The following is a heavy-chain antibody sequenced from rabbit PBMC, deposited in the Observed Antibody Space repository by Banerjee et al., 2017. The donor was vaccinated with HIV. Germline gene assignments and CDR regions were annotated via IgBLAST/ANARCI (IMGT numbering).Heavy chain of an antibody. D-gene: IGHD1-1*01. Sequence: QEQLVESGGGLVQPEGSLTLTCTASGFSFSSGYDMCWGRQAPGKGLEWIGCFYAGNGGAYYASWAKGRFTISKTSSTTGTLQMTSLTVAYTATYFCASHCSRYWDLWGQGPLVTVS. V-gene: IGHV1S45*01. CDR1: GFSFSSGYD. CDR2: FYAGNGGA. CDR3: ASHCSRYWDL. J-gene: IGHJ4*01.